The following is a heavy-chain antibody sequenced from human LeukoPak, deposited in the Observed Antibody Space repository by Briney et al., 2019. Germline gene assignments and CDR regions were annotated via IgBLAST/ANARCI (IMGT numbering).Heavy chain of an antibody. D-gene: IGHD1-26*01. V-gene: IGHV4-59*08. CDR3: TRHVEKWELPGIDP. Sequence: SETLSLTCTVSGGSISNYYWSRIRQPPGKGLEWIGYIYYSGSTNYNPSLKSRVTISVDTSKNQFSLKLSSVTAADTAVYYCTRHVEKWELPGIDPWGQGTLVTVSS. CDR2: IYYSGST. J-gene: IGHJ5*02. CDR1: GGSISNYY.